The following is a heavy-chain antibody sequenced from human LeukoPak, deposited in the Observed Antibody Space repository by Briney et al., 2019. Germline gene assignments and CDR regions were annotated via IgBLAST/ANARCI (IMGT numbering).Heavy chain of an antibody. CDR2: INSDGSST. CDR1: GFTFSSYW. CDR3: ARTPPYYYDSSGPDY. V-gene: IGHV3-74*01. Sequence: QPGGSLRLSCAASGFTFSSYWMHWVRQAPGKGLVWVSRINSDGSSTSYADSVKGRFTISRDNAKNTLYLQMNSLRAEDTAVYYCARTPPYYYDSSGPDYWGQGTLVTVSS. D-gene: IGHD3-22*01. J-gene: IGHJ4*02.